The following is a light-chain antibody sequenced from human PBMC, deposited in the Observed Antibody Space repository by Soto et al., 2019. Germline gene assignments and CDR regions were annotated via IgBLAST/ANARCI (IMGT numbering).Light chain of an antibody. J-gene: IGLJ2*01. Sequence: QSVLTQPPSVSGAPGQRVTISCTGSSSNIGAGYDVHWYQQLPGTAPKLLIYGNSNRPSGVPDRFSGSKSGTSASLAITGLQADDEAVYYCQSYDRSLSGHVVFGGGTKVTVL. CDR2: GNS. CDR1: SSNIGAGYD. V-gene: IGLV1-40*01. CDR3: QSYDRSLSGHVV.